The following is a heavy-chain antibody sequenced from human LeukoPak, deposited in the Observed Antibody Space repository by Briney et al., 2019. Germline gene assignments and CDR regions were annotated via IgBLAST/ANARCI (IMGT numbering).Heavy chain of an antibody. CDR3: ALGATEPGNYFDY. J-gene: IGHJ4*02. Sequence: SVKVSCKASGGTFSSYAISWVRQAPGQGLEWMGGIIPIFGTADYAQKFQGRVTITADESTSTAYMELSSLRSEDTAVYYCALGATEPGNYFDYWGQGTLVTVSS. V-gene: IGHV1-69*01. CDR1: GGTFSSYA. CDR2: IIPIFGTA. D-gene: IGHD1-26*01.